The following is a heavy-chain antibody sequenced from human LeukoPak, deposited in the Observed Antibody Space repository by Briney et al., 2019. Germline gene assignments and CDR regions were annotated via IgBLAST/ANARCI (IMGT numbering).Heavy chain of an antibody. CDR1: GFTFSSYA. CDR3: AKVADIVVVPAAIDY. D-gene: IGHD2-2*01. Sequence: PGGSLRLSCAASGFTFSSYAMSWVRQAPGKGLEWVSAISGIGGSTYYADSVKGRFTISRDNSKNTLYLQMNSLRAEDTAVYYCAKVADIVVVPAAIDYWGQGTLVTVSS. V-gene: IGHV3-23*01. CDR2: ISGIGGST. J-gene: IGHJ4*02.